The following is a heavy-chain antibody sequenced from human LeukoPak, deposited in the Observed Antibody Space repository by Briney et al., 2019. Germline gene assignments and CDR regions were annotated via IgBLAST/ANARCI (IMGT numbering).Heavy chain of an antibody. CDR3: AKDPSDLGGSGSYNYFDC. CDR2: IKADGSEK. J-gene: IGHJ4*02. CDR1: GFTISNHW. Sequence: GGSLRLSCAVSGFTISNHWMTWLRQAPGRGLEWVASIKADGSEKGYVDSVKGRFTISRDNSKNTLYLQMKTLRAEDTAVYYCAKDPSDLGGSGSYNYFDCWGQGTLVTVSS. V-gene: IGHV3-7*03. D-gene: IGHD3-10*01.